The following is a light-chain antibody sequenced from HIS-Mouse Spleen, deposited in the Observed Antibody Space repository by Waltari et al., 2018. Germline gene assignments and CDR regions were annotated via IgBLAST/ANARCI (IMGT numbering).Light chain of an antibody. J-gene: IGKJ3*01. CDR3: QQYDNLHRLT. CDR2: DAS. CDR1: HDYSNS. V-gene: IGKV1-33*01. Sequence: DIQMTQSPSSLSASFGDRVIITCQASHDYSNSLNSYQQKPGKAPKLLIYDASNLETGVPSRFSGSGSGTDFTFTISSLQPEDIATYYCQQYDNLHRLTFGPGTKVDIK.